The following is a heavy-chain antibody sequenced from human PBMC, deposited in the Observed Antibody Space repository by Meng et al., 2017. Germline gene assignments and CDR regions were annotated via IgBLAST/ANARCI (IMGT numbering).Heavy chain of an antibody. J-gene: IGHJ4*02. CDR2: IYYSGST. D-gene: IGHD4-23*01. Sequence: QLQLQESGPGLVKPSETLSLTCTVSGGSISSSSYYWGWIRQPPGKGLEWIGSIYYSGSTYYNPSLKSRVTISVDTSKNQFSLKLSSVTAADTAVYYCALDYGGRGVFDYWGQGTLVTVSS. CDR3: ALDYGGRGVFDY. V-gene: IGHV4-39*07. CDR1: GGSISSSSYY.